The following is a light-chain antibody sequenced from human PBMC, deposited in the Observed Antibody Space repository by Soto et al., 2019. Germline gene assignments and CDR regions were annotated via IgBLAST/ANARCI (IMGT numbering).Light chain of an antibody. CDR1: SSDVGSHNL. Sequence: QSALTQPASVSGSPGQSITISCTGSSSDVGSHNLVSWYQQNPGKAPKLMIFEANKRPSGVSNRFSGSKSGNTASLTVSGLQADDEADYYCCSYVGTSTIFGGGTKLTVL. CDR3: CSYVGTSTI. CDR2: EAN. V-gene: IGLV2-23*01. J-gene: IGLJ2*01.